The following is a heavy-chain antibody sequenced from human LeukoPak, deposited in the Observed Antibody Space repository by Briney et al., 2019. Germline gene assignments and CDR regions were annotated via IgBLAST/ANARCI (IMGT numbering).Heavy chain of an antibody. CDR3: ARRRAYYYGMDV. CDR2: IYHSGST. J-gene: IGHJ6*02. Sequence: SQTLSLTCAVSGGSISSGGYSWSWIRQPPGKGLEWIGYIYHSGSTYYNPSHKSRVTISVDRSKNQFSLKLSSVTAADTAVYYCARRRAYYYGMDVWGQGTTVTVSS. V-gene: IGHV4-30-2*01. CDR1: GGSISSGGYS.